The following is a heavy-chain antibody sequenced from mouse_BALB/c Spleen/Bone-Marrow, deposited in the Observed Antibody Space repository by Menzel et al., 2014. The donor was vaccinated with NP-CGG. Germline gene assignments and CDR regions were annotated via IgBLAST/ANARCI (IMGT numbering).Heavy chain of an antibody. CDR3: ARGGDDFSLDY. CDR2: IDTSDSYT. V-gene: IGHV1-69*01. Sequence: QVQLQQSGTELVLPGASVKMSCKASGYAFTDRWIHWVKQRTGQGLEWIGAIDTSDSYTNYNQKFKGKATLTVDESSSTAYIHLSSLTSEDSAVYYCARGGDDFSLDYWGQRTSVTVSS. CDR1: GYAFTDRW. D-gene: IGHD2-4*01. J-gene: IGHJ4*01.